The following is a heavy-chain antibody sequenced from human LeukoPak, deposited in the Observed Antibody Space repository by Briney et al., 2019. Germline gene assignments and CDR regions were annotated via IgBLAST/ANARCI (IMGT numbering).Heavy chain of an antibody. V-gene: IGHV3-23*01. Sequence: QAGGSLRLSCAASGFSFDNRAMSWLRQAPGKGLEWVSTITGSGTTTYYADSVKGRFTISRDISRKTVYLQMNSLRAGDTAVYYCAKDGGIYDFPFDSWGQGTLVTVSS. J-gene: IGHJ5*01. CDR2: ITGSGTTT. CDR3: AKDGGIYDFPFDS. CDR1: GFSFDNRA. D-gene: IGHD3-3*01.